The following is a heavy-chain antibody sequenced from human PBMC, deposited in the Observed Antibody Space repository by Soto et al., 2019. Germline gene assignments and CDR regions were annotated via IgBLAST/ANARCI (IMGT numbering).Heavy chain of an antibody. J-gene: IGHJ4*02. CDR2: SRDKPQGYST. CDR3: AREDSIIIPAVSDC. Sequence: GGSLRLSCAGSGFTLSDHYIDWVRQAPGKGLEWVGRSRDKPQGYSTAYAASVKGRFTTSRDESKNSAYLQMNSLKTEDTAVYYCAREDSIIIPAVSDCWGQGTLVTVSS. CDR1: GFTLSDHY. D-gene: IGHD2-2*01. V-gene: IGHV3-72*01.